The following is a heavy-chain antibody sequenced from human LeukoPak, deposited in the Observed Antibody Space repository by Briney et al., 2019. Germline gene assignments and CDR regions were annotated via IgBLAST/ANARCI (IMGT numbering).Heavy chain of an antibody. J-gene: IGHJ4*02. CDR1: GYTFTSYG. Sequence: ASVKVSCKASGYTFTSYGISWVRQAPGQGLEWMGWISAYNGNTNYAQKLQGGVTMTTDTSTSTAYMELRSLRSDDTAVYYCAREVTYYDYVWGSYRYFDYWGQGTPVTVSS. CDR2: ISAYNGNT. V-gene: IGHV1-18*01. CDR3: AREVTYYDYVWGSYRYFDY. D-gene: IGHD3-16*02.